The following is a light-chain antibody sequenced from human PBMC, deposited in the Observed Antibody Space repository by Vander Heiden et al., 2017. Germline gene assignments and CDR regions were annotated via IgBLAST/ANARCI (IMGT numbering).Light chain of an antibody. J-gene: IGLJ1*01. Sequence: QPVLTQPPSAAASLGATVTHLCTLSSGYRNYKGDWYQQRPGKGPRFVMRVGTGGIVGSKGDGIPDRFSVLGSGLNRYLPIKNIQEEDESDYHCGADHGSGSNFVYVFGTGTKVTVL. CDR2: VGTGGIVG. CDR1: SGYRNYK. V-gene: IGLV9-49*01. CDR3: GADHGSGSNFVYV.